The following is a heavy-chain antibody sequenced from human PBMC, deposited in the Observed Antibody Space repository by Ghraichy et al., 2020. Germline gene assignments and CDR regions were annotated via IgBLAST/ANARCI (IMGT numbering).Heavy chain of an antibody. Sequence: GGSLRLSCTASGFIFNKYGMHWLRQAPGQGLEWVAVIWHDGSNKYYTESVRGRFIITRDNSRNILSLHMNSLRVQDSGTYFCARSPQAIASTGNNFDYWGPGTRVTVSS. V-gene: IGHV3-33*01. CDR3: ARSPQAIASTGNNFDY. CDR1: GFIFNKYG. CDR2: IWHDGSNK. D-gene: IGHD1-1*01. J-gene: IGHJ4*02.